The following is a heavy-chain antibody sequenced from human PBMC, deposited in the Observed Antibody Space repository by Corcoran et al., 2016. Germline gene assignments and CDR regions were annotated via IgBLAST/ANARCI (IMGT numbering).Heavy chain of an antibody. V-gene: IGHV4-4*07. CDR1: GGSISSYY. Sequence: QVQLQESGPGLVKPSETLSLTCTVSGGSISSYYWSWIRQPAGKGLEWIGRIYTSGSTNYNPSLKSRVTMSVDTSKNQFSLTLSSVTAADTAVYYCSRDHEGDFWRGDQKNWYFVLWGRGTLVIVSA. CDR3: SRDHEGDFWRGDQKNWYFVL. J-gene: IGHJ2*01. D-gene: IGHD3-3*01. CDR2: IYTSGST.